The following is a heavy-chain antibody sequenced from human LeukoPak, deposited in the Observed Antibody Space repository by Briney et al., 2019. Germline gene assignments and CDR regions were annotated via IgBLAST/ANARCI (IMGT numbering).Heavy chain of an antibody. J-gene: IGHJ5*02. CDR1: GGPVSSGGYF. CDR2: LFYSGST. V-gene: IGHV4-61*08. CDR3: ARGGHKTWFDP. D-gene: IGHD3-16*01. Sequence: SETLSLTCTVSGGPVSSGGYFWSWIRQPPGKGLEWIGYLFYSGSTNYNPSLRGRVTMPVDTSNNQFSLKLTSVTAADTAVYYCARGGHKTWFDPWGQGTLVTVSS.